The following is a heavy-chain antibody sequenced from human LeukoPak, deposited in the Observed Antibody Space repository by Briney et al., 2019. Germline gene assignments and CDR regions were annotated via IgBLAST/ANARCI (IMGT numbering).Heavy chain of an antibody. CDR2: IIPIFGTA. V-gene: IGHV1-69*13. CDR3: ARGSNVVRGVTDYYYMDV. Sequence: ASVKVSCKASGYTFTGYYMHWVRQAPGQGLEWMGGIIPIFGTANYAQKFQGRVTITADESTSTAYMELSSLRSEDTAVYYCARGSNVVRGVTDYYYMDVWGKGTTVTISS. J-gene: IGHJ6*03. D-gene: IGHD3-10*01. CDR1: GYTFTGYY.